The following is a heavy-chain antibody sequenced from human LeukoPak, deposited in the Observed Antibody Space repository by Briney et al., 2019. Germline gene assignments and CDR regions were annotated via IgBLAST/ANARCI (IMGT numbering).Heavy chain of an antibody. V-gene: IGHV3-23*01. CDR1: GFTFSSYA. J-gene: IGHJ4*02. CDR2: ISGSGYYA. CDR3: AKTAVPGTRHSDY. D-gene: IGHD6-19*01. Sequence: GGSLRLSCAASGFTFSSYAMNWVRQAPGKGREWVSAISGSGYYANYADSVKGRFTISRDNSKNTLYLQMNSLRAEDTAVYSCAKTAVPGTRHSDYWGQGTLVTVSS.